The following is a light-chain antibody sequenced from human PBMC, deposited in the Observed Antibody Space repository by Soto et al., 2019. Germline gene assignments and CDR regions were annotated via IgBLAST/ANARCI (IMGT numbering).Light chain of an antibody. V-gene: IGKV3-15*01. Sequence: DIVMTQSPGTLSGSPGQRVTLSCRASQSVSSNLVGYQQKPGQAPRLLIYGATTRAIGIPARFSGSGSGTEFTLSISSLQSEDFAMYYCQQYNSWPRTFGGGTKVEIK. J-gene: IGKJ4*01. CDR2: GAT. CDR3: QQYNSWPRT. CDR1: QSVSSN.